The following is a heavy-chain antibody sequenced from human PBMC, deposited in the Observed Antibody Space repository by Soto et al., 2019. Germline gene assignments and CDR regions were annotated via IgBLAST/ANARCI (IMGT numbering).Heavy chain of an antibody. CDR3: ARWGEYDFWSGYYTPGGMDV. J-gene: IGHJ6*02. D-gene: IGHD3-3*01. Sequence: SETLSLTCTVSGGSISSYYWSWIRQPPGKGLEWIGYIYYSGSTNYNPSLKSRVTISVDTSKNQFSLKLSSVTAADTAVYYCARWGEYDFWSGYYTPGGMDVWGQGTTVTVSS. CDR1: GGSISSYY. V-gene: IGHV4-59*01. CDR2: IYYSGST.